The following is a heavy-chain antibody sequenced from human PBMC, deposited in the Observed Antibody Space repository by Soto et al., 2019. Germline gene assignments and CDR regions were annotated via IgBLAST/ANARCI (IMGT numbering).Heavy chain of an antibody. J-gene: IGHJ4*02. CDR3: ARARRDPFNIPRFDY. V-gene: IGHV4-59*01. CDR1: GGSISSYY. CDR2: IYYSGST. Sequence: SETLSLTGTVSGGSISSYYWSWIRQPPGKGLEWIGYIYYSGSTNYNPSLKSRVTISVDTSKNQFSLKLSSVTAADTAVYYCARARRDPFNIPRFDYWGQGTLVTVSS.